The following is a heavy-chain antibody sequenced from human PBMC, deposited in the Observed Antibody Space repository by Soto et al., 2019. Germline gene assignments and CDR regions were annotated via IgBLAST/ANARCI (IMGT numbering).Heavy chain of an antibody. J-gene: IGHJ4*02. D-gene: IGHD5-18*01. CDR2: IWYDGSNK. V-gene: IGHV3-33*01. CDR1: GFTFSSYG. CDR3: ARDGVLYSYGTNYFDY. Sequence: GGSLRLSCAASGFTFSSYGMHWVRQAPGKGLEWVAVIWYDGSNKYYADSVKGRFTISRDNSKNTLYLQMNSLRAEDTAVYYCARDGVLYSYGTNYFDYWGQGTLVTVSS.